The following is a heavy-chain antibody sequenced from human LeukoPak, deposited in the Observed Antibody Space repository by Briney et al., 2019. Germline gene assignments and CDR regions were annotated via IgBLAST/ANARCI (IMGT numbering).Heavy chain of an antibody. CDR1: GGSISSYY. CDR2: IYTSGST. CDR3: ARDSPVRGVIIY. Sequence: SETLSLTXTVSGGSISSYYWSWIRQPAGKGLEWIGRIYTSGSTNYNPSLKSRVTMSVDTSKNQFSLKLSSVTAADTAVYYCARDSPVRGVIIYWGQGTLVTVSS. D-gene: IGHD3-10*01. V-gene: IGHV4-4*07. J-gene: IGHJ4*02.